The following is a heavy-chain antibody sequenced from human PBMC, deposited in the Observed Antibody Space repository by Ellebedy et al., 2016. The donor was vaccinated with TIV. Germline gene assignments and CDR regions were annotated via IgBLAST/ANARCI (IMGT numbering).Heavy chain of an antibody. CDR3: SRDDTAYSSGWYPGQFDY. D-gene: IGHD6-19*01. CDR1: GFTVTNNY. Sequence: GESLKISCAASGFTVTNNYMTWVRQAPGKGLEWVSLISGGGRTYYADSVKDRFTISRDKSKNTLYLQMNSLRADDTAVYFCSRDDTAYSSGWYPGQFDYWGQGALVTVSS. V-gene: IGHV3-66*01. J-gene: IGHJ4*02. CDR2: ISGGGRT.